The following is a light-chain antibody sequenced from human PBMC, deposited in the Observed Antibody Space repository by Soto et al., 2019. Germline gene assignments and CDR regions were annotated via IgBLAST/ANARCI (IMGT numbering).Light chain of an antibody. J-gene: IGKJ5*01. CDR2: AAS. CDR1: QGISSF. Sequence: IQLTQSPSSLSASVGDIVTITFRASQGISSFLALYQQKPGKAPKLLIYAASTLQSGVPSRFSGSGSGTDFTLTISSLQLEDFATYFCQQLNSYPITFGQGTRLEIK. CDR3: QQLNSYPIT. V-gene: IGKV1-9*01.